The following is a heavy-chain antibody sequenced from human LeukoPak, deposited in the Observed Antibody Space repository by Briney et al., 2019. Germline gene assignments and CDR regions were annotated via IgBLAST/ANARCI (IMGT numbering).Heavy chain of an antibody. CDR3: AKDLSTGWYAPFDY. V-gene: IGHV3-23*01. J-gene: IGHJ4*02. CDR1: GFTFSSYS. Sequence: PGGSLRLSCAASGFTFSSYSMNWVRQAPGKGLEWVSAISGSGGTTYYADSVKGRFTISRDNSKNTLYLQMDSLRAEDTAVYYCAKDLSTGWYAPFDYWGQGTLVTVSS. D-gene: IGHD6-19*01. CDR2: ISGSGGTT.